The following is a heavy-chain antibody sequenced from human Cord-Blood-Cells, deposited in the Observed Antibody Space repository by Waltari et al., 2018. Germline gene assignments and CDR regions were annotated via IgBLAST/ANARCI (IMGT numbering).Heavy chain of an antibody. CDR2: IYYSGRT. V-gene: IGHV4-39*01. Sequence: QLQLQESDPGLVKPSETLSLTCTVSGGSISSSSYYWGCLRQPPGKGLEWIGSIYYSGRTYYNPSLKSRVTISVDTSKNQFSLKLSSVTAADTAVYYCARHRRLGEVDYWGQGTLVTVSS. CDR1: GGSISSSSYY. J-gene: IGHJ4*02. CDR3: ARHRRLGEVDY. D-gene: IGHD3-10*01.